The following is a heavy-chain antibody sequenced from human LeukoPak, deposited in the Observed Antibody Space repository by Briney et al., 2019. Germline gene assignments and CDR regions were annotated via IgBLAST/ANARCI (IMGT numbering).Heavy chain of an antibody. D-gene: IGHD7-27*01. CDR2: IHLICHPT. Sequence: GASVKLSCKASGCALSPYAVTWVRLAPGQGLEWMGVIHLICHPTNYAPKFEGRLTITADESTNTVYMELSSLRSEDTAVYFCARGFSGPNWGKRYYDHWGQGTLATVSS. V-gene: IGHV1-69*01. J-gene: IGHJ4*02. CDR1: GCALSPYA. CDR3: ARGFSGPNWGKRYYDH.